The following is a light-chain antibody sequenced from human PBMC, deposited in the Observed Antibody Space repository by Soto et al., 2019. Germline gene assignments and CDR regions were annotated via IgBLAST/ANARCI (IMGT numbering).Light chain of an antibody. J-gene: IGKJ4*01. Sequence: DLPMTPSPSSLSASVGARVTITCRASQSISSYLNWYQQKPGKAPKLLIYAASSLQSGVPSRFSGGGSGADFTLTISRLQPEDFATYYCQQSYSTPFTFGGGTKVEIK. V-gene: IGKV1-39*01. CDR1: QSISSY. CDR3: QQSYSTPFT. CDR2: AAS.